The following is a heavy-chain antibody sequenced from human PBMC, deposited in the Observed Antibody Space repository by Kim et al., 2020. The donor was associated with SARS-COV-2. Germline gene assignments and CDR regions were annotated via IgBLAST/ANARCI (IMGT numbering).Heavy chain of an antibody. CDR3: ARANVVVPAAITGARYYYGMDV. V-gene: IGHV1-69*13. J-gene: IGHJ6*02. D-gene: IGHD2-2*02. CDR2: IIPIFGTA. CDR1: GGTFSSYA. Sequence: SVKVSCKASGGTFSSYAISWVRQAPGQGLEWMGGIIPIFGTANYAQKFQGRVTITADESTSTAYMELSSLRSEDTAVYYCARANVVVPAAITGARYYYGMDVWGQGTTVTVSS.